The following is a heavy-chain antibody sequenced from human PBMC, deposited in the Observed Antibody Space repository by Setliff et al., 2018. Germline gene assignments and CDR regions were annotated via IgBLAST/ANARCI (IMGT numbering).Heavy chain of an antibody. CDR3: AREGVDTRSSTDYRYYMDV. CDR1: GGTFRSYG. Sequence: ASVKVSCKASGGTFRSYGISWVRQAPGQGLEWMGGTSPSFGSTNYAQKFQDRVTIITDESTSTAYMELSSLRTEDTAVYYCAREGVDTRSSTDYRYYMDVWGTGTTVTVSS. CDR2: TSPSFGST. V-gene: IGHV1-69*05. J-gene: IGHJ6*03. D-gene: IGHD5-18*01.